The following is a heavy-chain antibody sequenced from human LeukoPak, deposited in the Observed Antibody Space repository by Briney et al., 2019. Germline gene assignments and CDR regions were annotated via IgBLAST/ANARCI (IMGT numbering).Heavy chain of an antibody. CDR3: AKDRGPYYYGSGGVEQLYGMDV. CDR2: IIPILGIA. V-gene: IGHV1-69*04. Sequence: ASVKVSCKASGGTFSSYAISWVRQAPGQGLEWMGRIIPILGIANYAQKFQGRVTITADKSTSTAYMELSSLRAEDTAVYYCAKDRGPYYYGSGGVEQLYGMDVWGQGTTVTVSS. J-gene: IGHJ6*02. CDR1: GGTFSSYA. D-gene: IGHD3-10*01.